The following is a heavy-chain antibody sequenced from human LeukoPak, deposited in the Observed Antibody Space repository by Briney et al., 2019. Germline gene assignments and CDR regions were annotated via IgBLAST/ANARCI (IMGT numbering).Heavy chain of an antibody. J-gene: IGHJ4*02. CDR3: ARKNSFWSGHPFDS. CDR2: INPKTGDT. V-gene: IGHV1-2*02. CDR1: GYTFTSYY. Sequence: GASVKVSCKASGYTFTSYYMHWVQQAPGHGLECMGWINPKTGDTNYAQKFQDRVTMTRDTSINTAYMEVSRLRGDDTAVYYCARKNSFWSGHPFDSWGQGTLVTVSS. D-gene: IGHD3-3*01.